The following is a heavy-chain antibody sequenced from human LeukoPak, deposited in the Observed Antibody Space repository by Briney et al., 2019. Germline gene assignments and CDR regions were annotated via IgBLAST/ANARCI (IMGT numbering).Heavy chain of an antibody. CDR1: GASISSGTYY. Sequence: ASETLSLTCTVSGASISSGTYYWNWIRQPAGKGLDWIGNIYYSGSTNYNPSLKSRVTISVDTSKNQLSLKLRSVTAADTAVYYCARGLTLFDPWGQGTLVTVSS. D-gene: IGHD1-20*01. J-gene: IGHJ5*02. CDR2: IYYSGST. CDR3: ARGLTLFDP. V-gene: IGHV4-61*10.